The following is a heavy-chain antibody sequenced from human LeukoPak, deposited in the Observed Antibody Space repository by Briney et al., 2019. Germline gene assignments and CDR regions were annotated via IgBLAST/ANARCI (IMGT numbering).Heavy chain of an antibody. Sequence: GSLRLFCAASGFTLSCYGLQWVRQASGQGLEWVAFIRYDGSNKYYADSVKGRFTISRDSSKNTVYLQMNSLRAEDTAVYYCAKDRQSWTSYGNGGDYWGQGTLVTVSS. CDR2: IRYDGSNK. CDR3: AKDRQSWTSYGNGGDY. CDR1: GFTLSCYG. V-gene: IGHV3-30*02. J-gene: IGHJ4*02. D-gene: IGHD2-2*01.